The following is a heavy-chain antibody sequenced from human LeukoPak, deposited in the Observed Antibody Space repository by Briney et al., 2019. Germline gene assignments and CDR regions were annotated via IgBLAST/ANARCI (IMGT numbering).Heavy chain of an antibody. V-gene: IGHV3-23*01. Sequence: GGSLRLSCAASGFTLVNYLVSWVRQAPGKGLECLSTISNSGNTYYADSVKGRLTISRDNSENTVYLQMSNLRAEDTAVYYCVKRDYYDSGGYPFQYWGQGTLVTVSS. CDR3: VKRDYYDSGGYPFQY. CDR2: ISNSGNT. J-gene: IGHJ1*01. CDR1: GFTLVNYL. D-gene: IGHD3-22*01.